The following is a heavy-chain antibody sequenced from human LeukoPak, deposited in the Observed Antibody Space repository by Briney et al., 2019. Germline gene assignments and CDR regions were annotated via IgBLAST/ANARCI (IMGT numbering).Heavy chain of an antibody. Sequence: ASVKVSCKASGYTFTSYYMHWVRQAPGQGLEWMGIINPSGGSTSYAQKFQGRVTMTRDTSTSTVYMELSSLRSEDTAVYYCAREVAYLERRGDFDYWGQGALVTVSS. CDR2: INPSGGST. CDR3: AREVAYLERRGDFDY. J-gene: IGHJ4*02. CDR1: GYTFTSYY. D-gene: IGHD1-1*01. V-gene: IGHV1-46*01.